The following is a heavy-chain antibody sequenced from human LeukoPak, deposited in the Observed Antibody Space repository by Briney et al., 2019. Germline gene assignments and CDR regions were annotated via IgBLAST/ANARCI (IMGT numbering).Heavy chain of an antibody. CDR3: ARDSGPYSSGWYFDY. Sequence: SETLSLTCTVSGGSISSYYWSWIRQPAGKGLEWIGRIYTSGSTNYNLSLKSRVTMSVDTSKNQFSLKLSSVTAADTAVYYCARDSGPYSSGWYFDYWGQGTLVTVSS. V-gene: IGHV4-4*07. J-gene: IGHJ4*02. D-gene: IGHD6-19*01. CDR1: GGSISSYY. CDR2: IYTSGST.